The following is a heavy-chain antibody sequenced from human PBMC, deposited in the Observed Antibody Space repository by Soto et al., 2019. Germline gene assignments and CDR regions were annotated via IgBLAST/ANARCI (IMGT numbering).Heavy chain of an antibody. D-gene: IGHD1-26*01. CDR3: ARSQVGRPLDV. V-gene: IGHV1-46*01. CDR1: QSTFTNCY. CDR2: INPSGGST. J-gene: IGHJ6*01. Sequence: ASLKIAVKASQSTFTNCYIHWLRQAPGQGLEWMGIINPSGGSTTYPQKFQGRVTMTSDTSTSTVHMELITLRSEDTALYYCARSQVGRPLDVWGPGTTVTVSS.